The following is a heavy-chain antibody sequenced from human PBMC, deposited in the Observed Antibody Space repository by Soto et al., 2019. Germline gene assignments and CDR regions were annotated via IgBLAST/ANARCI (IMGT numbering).Heavy chain of an antibody. Sequence: SETLSLTCTVSGGSISSYYWSWIRQPPGKGLEWIGYIYYSGSTNYNPSLKSRVTISIDTSKNQFSLKLSSVTAADTAVYYCARDKGGSGSYYNVPYYYYGMDVWGQGTTVTVSS. D-gene: IGHD3-10*01. CDR2: IYYSGST. CDR1: GGSISSYY. J-gene: IGHJ6*02. V-gene: IGHV4-59*01. CDR3: ARDKGGSGSYYNVPYYYYGMDV.